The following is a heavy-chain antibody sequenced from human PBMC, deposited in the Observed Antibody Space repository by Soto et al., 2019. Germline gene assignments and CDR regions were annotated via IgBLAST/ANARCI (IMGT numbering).Heavy chain of an antibody. D-gene: IGHD6-13*01. CDR2: ISYDGSNK. CDR1: GFTFSSYG. Sequence: QVQLVESGGGVVQPGRSLRLSCAASGFTFSSYGMHWVRQAPGKGLEWVAVISYDGSNKYYADSVKGRFTISRDNSKNTLYLQMNSLRAEDTAVYYCAKDLGYSSSWYPHYYYYGMDVWGQGTTVTVSS. J-gene: IGHJ6*02. CDR3: AKDLGYSSSWYPHYYYYGMDV. V-gene: IGHV3-30*18.